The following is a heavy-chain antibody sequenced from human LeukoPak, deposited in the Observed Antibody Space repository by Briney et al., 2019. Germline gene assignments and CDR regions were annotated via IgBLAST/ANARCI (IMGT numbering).Heavy chain of an antibody. V-gene: IGHV4-4*07. CDR3: ARDRLWFGPGGPKLEEYYYYGMDV. D-gene: IGHD3-10*01. CDR1: GGSISSYY. Sequence: SETLSLTCTVSGGSISSYYWSWIRQPAGKGLEWIGRIYTSGSTNYNPSLKSRVTMSVDTSKNQFSLKLSSVTAADTAVYYCARDRLWFGPGGPKLEEYYYYGMDVWGQGTTVTVSS. CDR2: IYTSGST. J-gene: IGHJ6*02.